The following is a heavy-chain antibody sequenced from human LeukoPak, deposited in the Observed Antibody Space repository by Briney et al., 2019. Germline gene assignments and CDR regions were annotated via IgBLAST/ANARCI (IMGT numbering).Heavy chain of an antibody. CDR2: ISSSGATK. D-gene: IGHD6-19*01. V-gene: IGHV3-48*03. CDR3: ARDGSGWYEDY. J-gene: IGHJ4*02. Sequence: PGGSLRLSCAASGFTFSSFEMNWVRQAPGKGLEWVSYISSSGATKYYADSVKGRFTISRDNAKNSLYLQMNSLRAEDTAVYYCARDGSGWYEDYWGQGTLVTVSS. CDR1: GFTFSSFE.